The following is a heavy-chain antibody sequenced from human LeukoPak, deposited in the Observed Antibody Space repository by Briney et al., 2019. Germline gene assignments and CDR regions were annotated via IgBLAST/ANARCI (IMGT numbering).Heavy chain of an antibody. CDR1: GYTFTSYA. Sequence: GASVKVSCKASGYTFTSYAMNWVRQAPGQGLGWMGWINTNTGNPTYAQGLTGRFVFSLDTSVSTAYLQIRSLKAEDTAVYYCARRHINWNYWFGPWGQGTLVTVSS. J-gene: IGHJ5*02. CDR3: ARRHINWNYWFGP. D-gene: IGHD1-7*01. V-gene: IGHV7-4-1*01. CDR2: INTNTGNP.